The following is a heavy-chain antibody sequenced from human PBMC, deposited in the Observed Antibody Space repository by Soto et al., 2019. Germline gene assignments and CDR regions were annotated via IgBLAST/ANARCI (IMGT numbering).Heavy chain of an antibody. D-gene: IGHD3-3*01. V-gene: IGHV3-15*01. CDR2: IKRKTDGGTT. CDR3: TTDPYYDFWSGFLYYGMDV. CDR1: GFTFSNAW. Sequence: EVQLVESGGGLVKPGGSLRLSCAASGFTFSNAWMSWVRQAPGKGLEWVGRIKRKTDGGTTDYAAPGKGRFTISRDDSKSTLYLQMNSLKTKEPTVYYCTTDPYYDFWSGFLYYGMDVWGQGTTVTVSS. J-gene: IGHJ6*02.